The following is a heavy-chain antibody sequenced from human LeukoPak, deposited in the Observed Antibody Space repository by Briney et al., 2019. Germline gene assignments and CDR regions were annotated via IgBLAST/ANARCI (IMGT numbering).Heavy chain of an antibody. CDR3: ARDLTFGVVINYYYYGMDV. Sequence: GGSLRLSCAASGFTFSSYSMNWVRQAPGKGLEWVSSISSSSSYIYYADSVKGRFTISRDNAKNSLYLQMNSLRAEDTAVYYCARDLTFGVVINYYYYGMDVWGQGTTVTVSS. CDR1: GFTFSSYS. CDR2: ISSSSSYI. V-gene: IGHV3-21*01. D-gene: IGHD3-3*01. J-gene: IGHJ6*02.